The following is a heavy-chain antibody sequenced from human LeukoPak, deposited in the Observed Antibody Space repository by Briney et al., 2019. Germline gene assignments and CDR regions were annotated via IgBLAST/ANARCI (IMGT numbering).Heavy chain of an antibody. CDR2: IYHSGST. D-gene: IGHD6-13*01. CDR3: ARGDAAAGTGVDY. V-gene: IGHV4-38-2*02. CDR1: GCSISSGYY. Sequence: PSETLSLTCTVSGCSISSGYYWGWIRQPPGKGLEWIGSIYHSGSTYYNPSLKSRVTISVDTSKNQFSLKLSSVTAADTAVYYCARGDAAAGTGVDYWGQGTLVTVSS. J-gene: IGHJ4*02.